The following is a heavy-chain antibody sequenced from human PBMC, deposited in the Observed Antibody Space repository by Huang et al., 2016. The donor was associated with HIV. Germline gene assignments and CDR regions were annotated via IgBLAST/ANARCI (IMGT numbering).Heavy chain of an antibody. CDR1: DSSINSGAYY. CDR2: SYSRGTT. J-gene: IGHJ3*01. CDR3: ARGGEMLLWVGELSQYARDAFNF. D-gene: IGHD3-10*01. V-gene: IGHV4-61*09. Sequence: QVQLQESGPGLVKPSQTLSLTCTVSDSSINSGAYYWSWIRQPAGKGLEWIGYSYSRGTTYYNPSLKSRVTLSLDTPKKHFSLKLRSVTAADTAVDYCARGGEMLLWVGELSQYARDAFNFWGQGTMVTVSS.